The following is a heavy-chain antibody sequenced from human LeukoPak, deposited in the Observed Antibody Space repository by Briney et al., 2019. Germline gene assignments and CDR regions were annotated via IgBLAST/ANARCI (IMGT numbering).Heavy chain of an antibody. V-gene: IGHV3-21*01. CDR3: ARQNYDILTGYEFSMDV. D-gene: IGHD3-9*01. CDR1: GFTFSSYN. J-gene: IGHJ6*02. Sequence: GGSLRLSCAASGFTFSSYNMHWVRQAPGKGLEWVSSIVGSGISIYYADSVKGRFTISRDNAKNSLYLQMNSLRAEDTAVYYCARQNYDILTGYEFSMDVWGQGTTVTVSS. CDR2: IVGSGISI.